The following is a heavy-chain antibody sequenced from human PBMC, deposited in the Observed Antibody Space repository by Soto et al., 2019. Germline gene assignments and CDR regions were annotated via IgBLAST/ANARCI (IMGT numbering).Heavy chain of an antibody. V-gene: IGHV1-2*02. CDR3: ASPAVTGTAGLAF. CDR2: ITPNSGGT. J-gene: IGHJ4*02. CDR1: GYTFSGFY. D-gene: IGHD6-19*01. Sequence: SAKVSCKASGYTFSGFYMHWVRQAPGRGLAWMGWITPNSGGTKSAEKFPGRVTMTRDTSISTAYMELSRLTSDDTAGCYRASPAVTGTAGLAFWGQGTQATVSS.